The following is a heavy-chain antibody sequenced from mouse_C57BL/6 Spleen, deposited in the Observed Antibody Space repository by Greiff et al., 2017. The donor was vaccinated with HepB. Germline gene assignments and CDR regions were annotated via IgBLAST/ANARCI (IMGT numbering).Heavy chain of an antibody. CDR2: INPNNGGT. J-gene: IGHJ2*01. CDR3: ARGGNYGHY. CDR1: GYTFTDYN. Sequence: EVKLQESGPELVKPGASVKMSCKASGYTFTDYNMHWVKQSHGKSLEWIGYINPNNGGTSYNQKFKGKATLTVNKSSSTAYMELRSLTSEDSAVYYCARGGNYGHYWGQGTTLTVSS. D-gene: IGHD2-1*01. V-gene: IGHV1-22*01.